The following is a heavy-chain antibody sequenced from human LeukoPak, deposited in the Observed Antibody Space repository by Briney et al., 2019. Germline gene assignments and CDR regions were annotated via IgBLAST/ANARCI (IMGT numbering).Heavy chain of an antibody. D-gene: IGHD3-9*01. J-gene: IGHJ6*02. CDR3: ARDEGVRYFDWLLHRHYYYGMDV. CDR1: GYTFTSYG. Sequence: GESLKISCKGSGYTFTSYGISLVRQAPGQGLEWMGWISAYNGNTNYAQKLQGRVTMTTDTSTSTAYMELRSLRSDDAAVYYCARDEGVRYFDWLLHRHYYYGMDVWGQGTTVTVSS. V-gene: IGHV1-18*01. CDR2: ISAYNGNT.